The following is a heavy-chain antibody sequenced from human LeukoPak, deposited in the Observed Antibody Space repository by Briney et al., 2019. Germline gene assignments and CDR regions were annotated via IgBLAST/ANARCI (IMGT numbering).Heavy chain of an antibody. J-gene: IGHJ6*02. CDR1: GGSISSYY. Sequence: SETLSLTCTVSGGSISSYYWSWIRQPPRKGLEWIGYIYYSGSTNYNPSLKSRVTISVATSKNQFSLKLSSVTAADTAVYYCARLTVLRFLEWLPLGGMDVWGQGTTVTVSS. CDR2: IYYSGST. CDR3: ARLTVLRFLEWLPLGGMDV. V-gene: IGHV4-59*08. D-gene: IGHD3-3*01.